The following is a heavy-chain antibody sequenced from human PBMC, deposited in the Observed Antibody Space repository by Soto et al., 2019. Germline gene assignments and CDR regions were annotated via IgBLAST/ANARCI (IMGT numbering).Heavy chain of an antibody. V-gene: IGHV4-4*02. CDR1: GGSISSSNW. J-gene: IGHJ1*01. Sequence: TLSLTCAVSGGSISSSNWWSWVRQPPGKGLEWIGEIYHSGSTNYNPSLKSRVTISVDTSKNQFSLKLSSVTAADTAVYYCARDGGFGSSGPAEYFQHWGQGTLVTVSS. CDR3: ARDGGFGSSGPAEYFQH. D-gene: IGHD3-22*01. CDR2: IYHSGST.